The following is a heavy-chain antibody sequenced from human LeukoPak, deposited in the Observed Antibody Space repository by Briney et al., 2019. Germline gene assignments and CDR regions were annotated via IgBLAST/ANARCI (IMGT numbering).Heavy chain of an antibody. J-gene: IGHJ4*02. Sequence: GGSLRLSCAASGFTFSSYAMSWVRQAPGQGLEWVSAISGSGGSTYYADSVKGRFTISRDNSKNTLYLQMNSLRAEDTAVYYCAKDLSDIVVVPAAIEGAPFDYWGQGTLVTVSS. CDR1: GFTFSSYA. CDR2: ISGSGGST. V-gene: IGHV3-23*01. D-gene: IGHD2-2*02. CDR3: AKDLSDIVVVPAAIEGAPFDY.